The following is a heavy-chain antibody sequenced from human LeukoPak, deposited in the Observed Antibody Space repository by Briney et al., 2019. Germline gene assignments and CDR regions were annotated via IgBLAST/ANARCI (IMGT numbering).Heavy chain of an antibody. D-gene: IGHD3-3*01. CDR2: MNSNSGNT. CDR1: GYTFTIYD. CDR3: ARGLGRDLWSGPNSGCYGMDV. V-gene: IGHV1-8*01. Sequence: ASVNVSSTASGYTFTIYDIKWARQATGQGLEWMGWMNSNSGNTGYAQKFQGRVTITRNTSISTAYMELSSLRSEDTAVYYCARGLGRDLWSGPNSGCYGMDVWGQGTTVTVSS. J-gene: IGHJ6*02.